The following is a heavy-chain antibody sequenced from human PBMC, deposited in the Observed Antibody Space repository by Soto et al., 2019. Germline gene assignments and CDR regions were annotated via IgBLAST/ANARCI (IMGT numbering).Heavy chain of an antibody. Sequence: QVQLVESGGGVVQPGRSLRLSCAASGFTFSSYGMHWVRQAPGKGLEWVAVISYDGSKKYYADSVKGRFTISRDNSKNTLSLQMNSLRAEDTAVYYCAKAKNWNSYYFDYWGQGALVTVSS. V-gene: IGHV3-30*18. D-gene: IGHD1-1*01. CDR2: ISYDGSKK. CDR3: AKAKNWNSYYFDY. J-gene: IGHJ4*02. CDR1: GFTFSSYG.